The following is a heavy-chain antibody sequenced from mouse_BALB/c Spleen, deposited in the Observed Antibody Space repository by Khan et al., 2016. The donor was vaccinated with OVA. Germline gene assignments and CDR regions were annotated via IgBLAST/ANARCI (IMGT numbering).Heavy chain of an antibody. V-gene: IGHV1-61*01. D-gene: IGHD2-2*01. CDR2: INPSDSET. Sequence: QVQLQQPGAELVRPGASVKLSCKASGYTFTSYWMNWVRQRPGQGLDWIGKINPSDSETHYNQMFKDKATLTVDKSSGTAYMQLSSLPSEDSAVDYCARREKYGYDPSWFAYWGQGTLVTVSA. CDR3: ARREKYGYDPSWFAY. J-gene: IGHJ3*01. CDR1: GYTFTSYW.